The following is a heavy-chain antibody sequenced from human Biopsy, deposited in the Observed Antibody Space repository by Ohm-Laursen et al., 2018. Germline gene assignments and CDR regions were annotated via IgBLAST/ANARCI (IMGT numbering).Heavy chain of an antibody. V-gene: IGHV4-39*01. J-gene: IGHJ5*02. Sequence: SQTLSLTCTVSGGSISSSTTSYCAWLRQPPGKGLEWIGSIYNTETTFYNPSLKSRFTISVDTSTNQFSLKVSSVTAADTALYFCARHPTGFWFDPWGHGTLVTVSS. CDR2: IYNTETT. CDR1: GGSISSSTTSY. CDR3: ARHPTGFWFDP.